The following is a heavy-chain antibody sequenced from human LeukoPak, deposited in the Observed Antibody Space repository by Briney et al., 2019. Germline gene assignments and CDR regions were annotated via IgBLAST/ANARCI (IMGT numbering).Heavy chain of an antibody. D-gene: IGHD4-17*01. J-gene: IGHJ6*03. CDR3: TTLGGDYGYYYYYMDV. V-gene: IGHV3-73*01. CDR2: IRSKANSYAT. Sequence: GGSLRLSCAASGFTFSGSAMHWVRQASGKGLEWVGRIRSKANSYATAYAASVKGRFTISRDDSKNTAYLQMNSLKTEDTAVYYCTTLGGDYGYYYYYMDVWGKGTTVTISS. CDR1: GFTFSGSA.